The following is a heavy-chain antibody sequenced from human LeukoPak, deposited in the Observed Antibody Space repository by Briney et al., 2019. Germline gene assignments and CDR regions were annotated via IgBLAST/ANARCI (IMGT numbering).Heavy chain of an antibody. V-gene: IGHV3-66*01. CDR1: GFTVSSNY. D-gene: IGHD3-10*01. Sequence: PGGSLRLSCAASGFTVSSNYMSWVRQAPGKGLEWVSVIYSGGSTYYADSVKGRFTISRDNSKNTLYLQMNSLRAEDTAVYYCASPGLVWFGELPLDYWGQETLVTVSS. CDR3: ASPGLVWFGELPLDY. J-gene: IGHJ4*02. CDR2: IYSGGST.